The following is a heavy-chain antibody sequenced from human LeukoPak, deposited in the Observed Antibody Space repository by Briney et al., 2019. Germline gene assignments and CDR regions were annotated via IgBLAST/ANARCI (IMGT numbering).Heavy chain of an antibody. J-gene: IGHJ4*02. D-gene: IGHD1-26*01. CDR3: ARHQAGGSFDY. CDR1: GGSISSGDYY. V-gene: IGHV4-30-4*02. Sequence: SETLSLTCTVSGGSISSGDYYWSWIRQPPGKGLEWIGYIYYSGSTYYNPSLKSRVTISVDTSKNQFSLKLSSVTAADTALYYCARHQAGGSFDYWGQGTLVTVSS. CDR2: IYYSGST.